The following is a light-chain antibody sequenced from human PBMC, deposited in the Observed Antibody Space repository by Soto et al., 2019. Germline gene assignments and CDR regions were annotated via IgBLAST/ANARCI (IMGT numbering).Light chain of an antibody. Sequence: EIVLTQSPGTLSLSPGDRATLSCRASQSVSIYLAWYQQKPGQAPRLLIYDASNRVTGIPARFSGSGSGTDFTLTSSSVGREDFAFYYCQQRVDWLTFGGGTKLEIK. V-gene: IGKV3-11*01. CDR1: QSVSIY. CDR3: QQRVDWLT. J-gene: IGKJ4*01. CDR2: DAS.